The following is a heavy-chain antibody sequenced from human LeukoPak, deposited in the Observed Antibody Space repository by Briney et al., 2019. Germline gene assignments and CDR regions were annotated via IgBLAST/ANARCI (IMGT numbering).Heavy chain of an antibody. V-gene: IGHV3-21*01. J-gene: IGHJ4*02. D-gene: IGHD1-26*01. CDR3: GRAVGGNVFDY. Sequence: GGSLRLSCAASAFTFNSFSMNWVRQAPGKGLEWVSSISSSSSYKYYADSVKGRFTISRDNAKKSLYLQMNSVRAEDTAVYYCGRAVGGNVFDYWGQGTQVSVAS. CDR1: AFTFNSFS. CDR2: ISSSSSYK.